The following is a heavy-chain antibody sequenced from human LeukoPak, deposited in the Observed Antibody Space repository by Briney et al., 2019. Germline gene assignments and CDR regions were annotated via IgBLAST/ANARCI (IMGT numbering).Heavy chain of an antibody. CDR2: ISGSGGST. Sequence: SGGSLRLSCAASGFTFSSYAMSWVRQAPGKGLEWVSAISGSGGSTYYADSVKGRFTVSRENSKNTLYLQMNSLRAEDTAVYYCAKVRLYGDYPEIDYWGQGTLVAVSS. J-gene: IGHJ4*02. D-gene: IGHD4-17*01. V-gene: IGHV3-23*01. CDR3: AKVRLYGDYPEIDY. CDR1: GFTFSSYA.